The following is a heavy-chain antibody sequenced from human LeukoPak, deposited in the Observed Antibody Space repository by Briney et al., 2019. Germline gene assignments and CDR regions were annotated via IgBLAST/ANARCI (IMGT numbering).Heavy chain of an antibody. J-gene: IGHJ4*02. CDR2: VHHSGST. D-gene: IGHD3-10*01. CDR3: ARTCNSNLYYFEY. V-gene: IGHV4-59*01. CDR1: GVSLFGYY. Sequence: KPSETLSLTCTVSGVSLFGYYWSWIRQPPGKGLEWIGYVHHSGSTTYSPSLKSRVTISVDTSRNKFSLKLSSVTAADTAVYYCARTCNSNLYYFEYWGQGTLVTVSS.